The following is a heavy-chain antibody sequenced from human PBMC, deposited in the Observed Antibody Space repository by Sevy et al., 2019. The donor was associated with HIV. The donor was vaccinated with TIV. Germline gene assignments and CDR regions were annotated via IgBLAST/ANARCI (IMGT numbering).Heavy chain of an antibody. CDR2: ISPYNGHT. CDR3: ARHQGYYYDSGGLYCFDS. Sequence: ASVKVSCKASGYTFTNYGITWVRQAPGQGLEWMGWISPYNGHTNYAQKLQGRVTMTTDKSTSIVYMELRSLRSDDTAVYYCARHQGYYYDSGGLYCFDSWGQGTLGTVSS. D-gene: IGHD3-22*01. CDR1: GYTFTNYG. V-gene: IGHV1-18*04. J-gene: IGHJ4*02.